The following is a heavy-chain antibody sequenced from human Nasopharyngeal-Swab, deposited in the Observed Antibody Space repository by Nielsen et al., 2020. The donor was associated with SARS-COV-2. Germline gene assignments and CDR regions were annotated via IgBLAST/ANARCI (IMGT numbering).Heavy chain of an antibody. Sequence: GESLKISCAASGFTFSSYAMHWVRQAPGKGLEWVAVISYDGSNKYYADSVKGRFTISRDNAENSLFLQMNSLRTEDTALYYCAKDLGITVAGTGQDYWGQGTLVTVSS. CDR1: GFTFSSYA. CDR3: AKDLGITVAGTGQDY. V-gene: IGHV3-30*04. J-gene: IGHJ4*02. D-gene: IGHD6-19*01. CDR2: ISYDGSNK.